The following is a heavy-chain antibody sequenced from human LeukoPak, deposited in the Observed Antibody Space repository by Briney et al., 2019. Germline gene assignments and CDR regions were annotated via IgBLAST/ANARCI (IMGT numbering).Heavy chain of an antibody. V-gene: IGHV3-74*01. D-gene: IGHD1-14*01. CDR1: GFTFSTSW. CDR3: APSGGRNNLFY. J-gene: IGHJ4*02. Sequence: PGGSLRLSCTASGFTFSTSWMHWVRQAPGEGLMLVSRINGDRSIALYAGSVKGRFTVSRDNAKNTLYLQMNSLRAEDTAVYYCAPSGGRNNLFYWGQGILVTVSS. CDR2: INGDRSIA.